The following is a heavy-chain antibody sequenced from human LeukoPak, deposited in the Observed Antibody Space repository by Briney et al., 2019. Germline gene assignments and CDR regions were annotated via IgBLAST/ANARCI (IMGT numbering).Heavy chain of an antibody. Sequence: PGGSLRLSCAASGFTFSSYSMNWVRQAPGKGLEWVSSISSSSYIYYADSVKGRFTISRDNAKNSLHLQMNSLRAEDTAVYYCARRKQVDWYVDYWGQGTLVTVSS. J-gene: IGHJ4*02. CDR2: ISSSSYI. D-gene: IGHD3-9*01. CDR1: GFTFSSYS. V-gene: IGHV3-21*01. CDR3: ARRKQVDWYVDY.